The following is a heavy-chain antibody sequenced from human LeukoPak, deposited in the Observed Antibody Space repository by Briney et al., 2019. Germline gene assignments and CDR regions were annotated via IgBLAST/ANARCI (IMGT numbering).Heavy chain of an antibody. D-gene: IGHD3-10*01. CDR3: ARWAGVIDY. Sequence: GGSLRLSWAASGFTFTNYWMASVSQPPGKGPELVANIKQEVSEEYYADSVRGRFTISGDNGRESLNLQMNRLRAEDTAVYYCARWAGVIDYWGQGTLVTVSS. V-gene: IGHV3-7*01. J-gene: IGHJ4*02. CDR1: GFTFTNYW. CDR2: IKQEVSEE.